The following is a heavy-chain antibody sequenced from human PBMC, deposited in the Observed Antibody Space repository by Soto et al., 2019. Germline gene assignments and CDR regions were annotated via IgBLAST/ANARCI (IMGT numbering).Heavy chain of an antibody. Sequence: SETRSLTCAVYGGYFSGYYWSWIRQPPGKGLEWIGEINHSGSTNYNPSLKSRVTISVDTSKNQFSLKLSSVTAADTAVYYCAGAGSGSSSWYYYYYGMDVWGQGTTVTVSS. V-gene: IGHV4-34*01. CDR1: GGYFSGYY. D-gene: IGHD6-13*01. J-gene: IGHJ6*02. CDR2: INHSGST. CDR3: AGAGSGSSSWYYYYYGMDV.